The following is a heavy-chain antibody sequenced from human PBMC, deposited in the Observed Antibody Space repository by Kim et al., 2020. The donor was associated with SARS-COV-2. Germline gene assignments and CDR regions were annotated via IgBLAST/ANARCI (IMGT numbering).Heavy chain of an antibody. CDR2: DGSGT. CDR3: SRDASVNY. Sequence: DGSGTYYVDSVKGRFTISGDNAENSLYLRMNGLRAEDTAVYYCSRDASVNYWGQGTLVTVSS. V-gene: IGHV3-7*01. J-gene: IGHJ4*02.